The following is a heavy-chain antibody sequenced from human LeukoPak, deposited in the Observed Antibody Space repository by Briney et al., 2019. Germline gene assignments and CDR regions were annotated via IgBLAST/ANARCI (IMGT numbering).Heavy chain of an antibody. CDR1: GXSFSGYY. CDR2: INHSGST. V-gene: IGHV4-34*01. D-gene: IGHD1-26*01. CDR3: ARGGGSYYYYYYMDV. J-gene: IGHJ6*03. Sequence: SETLSLTCAVYGXSFSGYYWSWIRQPPGKGLEWIGEINHSGSTNYNPSLKSRVTTSVDTSKNQFSLKLSSVTAADTAVYYCARGGGSYYYYYYMDVWGKGTTVTVSS.